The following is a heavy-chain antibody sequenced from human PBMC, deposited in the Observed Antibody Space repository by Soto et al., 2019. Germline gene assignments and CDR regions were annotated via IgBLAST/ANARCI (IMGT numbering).Heavy chain of an antibody. CDR2: ISASKGNT. CDR3: ASRSGQLPYYFDY. D-gene: IGHD6-6*01. J-gene: IGHJ4*02. V-gene: IGHV1-18*03. CDR1: GFTFSNYG. Sequence: QVRLVQSGTEVKKPGASVKVSCKASGFTFSNYGITWVRQAPGQGPEWMGWISASKGNTNYAQKLQGRVTITTDSSTSTTYMELRSLRSDDMAVYYCASRSGQLPYYFDYWGQGTQVTISA.